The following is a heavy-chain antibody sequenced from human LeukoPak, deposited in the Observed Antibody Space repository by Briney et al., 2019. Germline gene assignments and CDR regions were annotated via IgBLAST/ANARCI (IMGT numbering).Heavy chain of an antibody. D-gene: IGHD5-24*01. J-gene: IGHJ4*02. CDR1: GGSISRGSYY. V-gene: IGHV4-61*02. Sequence: SETLSLTCTVSGGSISRGSYYWSWIRQPAGKGLEWIGRIYTSGSTNYNPSLKSRVTISVDTSKNQFSLKLSSVTAADTAVYYCARDLSDGYNYIIWGQGTLVTVSS. CDR3: ARDLSDGYNYII. CDR2: IYTSGST.